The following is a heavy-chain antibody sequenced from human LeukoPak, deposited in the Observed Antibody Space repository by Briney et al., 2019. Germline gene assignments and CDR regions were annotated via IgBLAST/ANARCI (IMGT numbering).Heavy chain of an antibody. CDR3: ARSSDYDFWSGYEYYFDY. Sequence: ASVKVSCKASGGTFSSYAISWVRQAPGQGLEWMGRIIPILGIANYAQKFQGRVTITADKSTSTAYMELSSLRSEDTAVYYCARSSDYDFWSGYEYYFDYWGQGTLVTVSS. V-gene: IGHV1-69*04. D-gene: IGHD3-3*01. CDR2: IIPILGIA. CDR1: GGTFSSYA. J-gene: IGHJ4*02.